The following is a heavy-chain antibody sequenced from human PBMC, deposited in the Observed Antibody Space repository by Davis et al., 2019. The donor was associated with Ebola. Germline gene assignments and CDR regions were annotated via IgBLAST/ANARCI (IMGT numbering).Heavy chain of an antibody. V-gene: IGHV1-18*04. CDR1: AYTFTNYG. Sequence: ASVKVSCKASAYTFTNYGITWVRQAPGQGLEWMGWISVYNGNTNYAQKLQGRVTMTTDTSTSTAYMELRSLRSDDTAVYFCASTVAAGTHYYFDYWGQGTLVTVSS. D-gene: IGHD6-13*01. CDR2: ISVYNGNT. CDR3: ASTVAAGTHYYFDY. J-gene: IGHJ4*02.